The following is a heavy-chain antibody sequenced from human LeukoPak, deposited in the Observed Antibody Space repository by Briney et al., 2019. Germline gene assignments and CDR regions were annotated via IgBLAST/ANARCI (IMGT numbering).Heavy chain of an antibody. J-gene: IGHJ1*01. CDR1: GGSISSYY. V-gene: IGHV4-4*07. Sequence: SETLSLTCTVSGGSISSYYWSWVRQPAGKGLEWIGRIYTSGSTNYNPSLKSRVTMSIDTSKNQFSLKLSFVTAADTAVYYCATNGWYCLDHWGQGALVTVSS. CDR2: IYTSGST. D-gene: IGHD6-19*01. CDR3: ATNGWYCLDH.